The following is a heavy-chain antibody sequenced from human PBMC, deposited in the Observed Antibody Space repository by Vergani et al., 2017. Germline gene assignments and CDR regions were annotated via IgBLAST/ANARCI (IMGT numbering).Heavy chain of an antibody. CDR3: ARPMGSVWHFDL. J-gene: IGHJ2*01. Sequence: EVQLLESGGGLVQPGGSLRLSCAASGFTFDDYTMHWVRQAPGKGLEWVSSISSSSSYIYYADSVKGRFTISRDNAKNSLYLQMNSLRAEDTAVYYCARPMGSVWHFDLWGRGTLVTVSS. CDR1: GFTFDDYT. D-gene: IGHD3-16*01. V-gene: IGHV3-21*01. CDR2: ISSSSSYI.